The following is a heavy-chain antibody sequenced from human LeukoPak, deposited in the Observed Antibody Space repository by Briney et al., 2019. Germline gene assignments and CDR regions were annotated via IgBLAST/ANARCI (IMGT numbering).Heavy chain of an antibody. CDR3: ARWGLVAATNWFDP. V-gene: IGHV3-74*01. CDR1: GFTFSSYW. Sequence: PGGSLRLSCAASGFTFSSYWMHWVRQAPGKGLVWVSRINSDGSSTSYADSVKGRFTISRDNAKNTLYLQMNSLRAEDTAVYYCARWGLVAATNWFDPWGQGTLVIVSS. CDR2: INSDGSST. D-gene: IGHD2-15*01. J-gene: IGHJ5*02.